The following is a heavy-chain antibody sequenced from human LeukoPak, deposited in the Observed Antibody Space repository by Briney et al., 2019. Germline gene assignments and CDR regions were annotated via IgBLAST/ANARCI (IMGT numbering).Heavy chain of an antibody. V-gene: IGHV3-9*01. J-gene: IGHJ4*02. CDR1: GFTFDDYA. Sequence: GGSLRLSCAASGFTFDDYAMHWVRQVPGKGLEWVSGISWNSGSIGYADSVKGRFTISRDNAKNALYLQMNSLRAEDTAVYYCAKDLHYGSADYWGQGTLVTVSS. CDR3: AKDLHYGSADY. CDR2: ISWNSGSI. D-gene: IGHD3-10*01.